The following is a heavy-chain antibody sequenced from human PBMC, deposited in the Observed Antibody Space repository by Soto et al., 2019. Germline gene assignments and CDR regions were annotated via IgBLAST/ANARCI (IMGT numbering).Heavy chain of an antibody. Sequence: PSETLSLTYTVSGGSISGYYWSWIRQPPGKGLEWIGYISYSGSPNYNPPLRSRVTISVDTSQNQFSLKLTSVTAADTAVYYCARGGRSSSKTVFDYWGQGTLVTVS. CDR2: ISYSGSP. V-gene: IGHV4-59*01. J-gene: IGHJ4*02. CDR1: GGSISGYY. CDR3: ARGGRSSSKTVFDY. D-gene: IGHD6-6*01.